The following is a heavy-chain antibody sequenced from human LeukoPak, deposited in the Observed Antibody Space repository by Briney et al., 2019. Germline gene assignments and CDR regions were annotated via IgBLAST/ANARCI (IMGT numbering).Heavy chain of an antibody. CDR3: ARDSHYYESSGYNQGDFDY. Sequence: GASVKVSCKASGGTFSSYAISWVRQAPGQRLEWMGWINAGSGNTKYSQKFQDRVTITRDTSASTAYMELSSLRSEDTAVYYCARDSHYYESSGYNQGDFDYWGQGTLVTVSS. CDR1: GGTFSSYA. D-gene: IGHD3-22*01. J-gene: IGHJ4*02. CDR2: INAGSGNT. V-gene: IGHV1-3*01.